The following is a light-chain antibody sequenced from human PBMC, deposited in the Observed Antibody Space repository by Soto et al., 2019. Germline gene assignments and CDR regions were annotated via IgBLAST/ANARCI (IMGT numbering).Light chain of an antibody. J-gene: IGLJ1*01. CDR3: SSYTSSSIDYV. CDR2: EVS. Sequence: QSALTQPASVSGSPGQSITISCTGTSRDVGGYNYVSWYQQHPCKAPKLMIYEVSNRPSGVSNRFSGSKSGNTASLTISGLQAEDEADYYCSSYTSSSIDYVFGTGTKLTVL. V-gene: IGLV2-14*01. CDR1: SRDVGGYNY.